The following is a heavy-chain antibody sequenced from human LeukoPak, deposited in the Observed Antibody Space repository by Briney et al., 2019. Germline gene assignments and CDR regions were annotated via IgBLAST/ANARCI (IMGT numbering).Heavy chain of an antibody. J-gene: IGHJ6*03. Sequence: ASVKVSCKASGCTFTNYGISWVRQAPGQGLEWMGWINPYNGNTNYAQKLQGRVTMTTDTSTSTAYMELRSLRSDDTAVYYCARGSSSSRGHYSYYMDVWGKGTPVTVSS. D-gene: IGHD6-6*01. CDR1: GCTFTNYG. V-gene: IGHV1-18*01. CDR2: INPYNGNT. CDR3: ARGSSSSRGHYSYYMDV.